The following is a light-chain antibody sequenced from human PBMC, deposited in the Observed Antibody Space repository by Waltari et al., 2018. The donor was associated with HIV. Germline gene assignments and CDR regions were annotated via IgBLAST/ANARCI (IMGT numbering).Light chain of an antibody. CDR1: TSNIGRNF. J-gene: IGLJ1*01. CDR3: ASWDDGLSGHV. Sequence: QSVLTQPLSASETPGRSLNISCSGDTSNIGRNFVFWYQQVAGLAPRLLVYRNNQRPSGVSDRFFGSRAGTSASLVISGLRAEDEAQYYCASWDDGLSGHVFGSGTMVFVL. CDR2: RNN. V-gene: IGLV1-47*01.